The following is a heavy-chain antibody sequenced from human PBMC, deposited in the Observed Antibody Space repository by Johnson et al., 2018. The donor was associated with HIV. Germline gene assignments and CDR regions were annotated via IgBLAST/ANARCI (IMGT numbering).Heavy chain of an antibody. D-gene: IGHD3-22*01. CDR3: ARSQTTIVDGADAFDI. Sequence: QVQLVESGGGVVQPGGSLRLSCAASGFTFSSYGMHWVRQAPGKGLEWVAVLSYDGSNKYYADSVKGRFTISRDNSKNTLYLQMNSLRAEDTAVYYCARSQTTIVDGADAFDIWGQGTMVTVSS. CDR1: GFTFSSYG. J-gene: IGHJ3*02. CDR2: LSYDGSNK. V-gene: IGHV3-30*19.